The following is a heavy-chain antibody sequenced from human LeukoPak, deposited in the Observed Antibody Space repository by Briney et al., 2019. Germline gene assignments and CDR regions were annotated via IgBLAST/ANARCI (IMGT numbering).Heavy chain of an antibody. D-gene: IGHD3-10*01. J-gene: IGHJ4*02. CDR3: ARSGSHLWFGELSLSY. CDR1: GGSIRSYY. CDR2: IYSSGTT. V-gene: IGHV4-59*01. Sequence: SETLSLTCTVSGGSIRSYYWSWVRQPPGKGLEWIGYIYSSGTTNYNPSLKSRVTISIDTSKNQFSLKLSSVAAADTAVYYCARSGSHLWFGELSLSYWGQGTLVTVSS.